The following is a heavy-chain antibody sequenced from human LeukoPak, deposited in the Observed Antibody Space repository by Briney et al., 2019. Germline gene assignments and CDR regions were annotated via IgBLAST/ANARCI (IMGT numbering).Heavy chain of an antibody. J-gene: IGHJ4*02. CDR2: IWYDGTNK. Sequence: GGSLRLSCAASGFTFSSYGMHWVRQAPGKGLEWVAVIWYDGTNKYYADSVKGRFTISRDNSENTLYLQMNSLRAEDTAVYYCARIGGDRDPFDYWGQGTLVTVSS. V-gene: IGHV3-33*01. CDR3: ARIGGDRDPFDY. D-gene: IGHD2-21*02. CDR1: GFTFSSYG.